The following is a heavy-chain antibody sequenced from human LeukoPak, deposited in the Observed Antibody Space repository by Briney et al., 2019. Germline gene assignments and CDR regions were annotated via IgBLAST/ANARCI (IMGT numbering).Heavy chain of an antibody. D-gene: IGHD4-17*01. CDR3: AKVSGDYYYYYYMDV. J-gene: IGHJ6*03. CDR1: GFTFSSYG. CDR2: IRYDGSNK. Sequence: GGSLRLSCAASGFTFSSYGMHWVRQAPGKGLEWVAVIRYDGSNKYYADSVKGRFTISRDNSKNTLYLQMNSLRAEDTAVYYCAKVSGDYYYYYYMDVWGKGTTVTVSS. V-gene: IGHV3-30*02.